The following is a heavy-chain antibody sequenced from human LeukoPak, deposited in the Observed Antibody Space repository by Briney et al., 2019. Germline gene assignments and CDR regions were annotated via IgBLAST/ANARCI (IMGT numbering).Heavy chain of an antibody. CDR2: INPSGGST. CDR1: GYTFTSYY. D-gene: IGHD6-13*01. V-gene: IGHV1-46*01. J-gene: IGHJ3*02. CDR3: ARTYGFPPYSSSWYWAHDAFDI. Sequence: PGASVKVSCKASGYTFTSYYMHWVRQAPGQGLEWMGIINPSGGSTSYAQKFQGRVTMTRDTSTSTVYMELSSLRSEDTAVYYCARTYGFPPYSSSWYWAHDAFDIWGQGTMVTVSS.